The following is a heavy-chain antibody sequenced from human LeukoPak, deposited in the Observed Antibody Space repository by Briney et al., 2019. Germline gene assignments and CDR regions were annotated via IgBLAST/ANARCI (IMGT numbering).Heavy chain of an antibody. V-gene: IGHV3-23*01. Sequence: RGSLRLSCAASGFAFSNQAMGWVRQAPGKGLEWVSVISDSGDITYYADPAKGRFTISRDNSKNTLFLQMNSLRVEDTAVYYCAKDARRTSGWYFFDFWGQGTLVTVSS. CDR3: AKDARRTSGWYFFDF. J-gene: IGHJ4*02. CDR2: ISDSGDIT. CDR1: GFAFSNQA. D-gene: IGHD6-19*01.